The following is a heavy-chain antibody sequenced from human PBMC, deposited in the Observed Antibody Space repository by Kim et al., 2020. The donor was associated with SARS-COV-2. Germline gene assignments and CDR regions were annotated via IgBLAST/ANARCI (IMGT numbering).Heavy chain of an antibody. CDR3: ARDVGSVTMIVDGMDV. J-gene: IGHJ6*02. CDR2: ISSSSSTI. Sequence: GGSLRLSCAASGFTFSSYSMNWVRQAPGKGLEWVSYISSSSSTIYYADSVKGRFTISRDNAKNSLYLQMNSLRDEDTAVYYCARDVGSVTMIVDGMDVWGQGTTVTVSS. V-gene: IGHV3-48*02. CDR1: GFTFSSYS. D-gene: IGHD3-22*01.